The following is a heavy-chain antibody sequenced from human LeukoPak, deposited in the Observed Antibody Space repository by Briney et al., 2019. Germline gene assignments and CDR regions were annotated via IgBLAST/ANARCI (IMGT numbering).Heavy chain of an antibody. V-gene: IGHV3-53*01. CDR1: GFTFSNSY. Sequence: GGSLRLSCAASGFTFSNSYMSWVRQAPGKGLEWVSLIYPSGNISYADPVKGRFTISRDNSKNTLFLQMNSLRAEDTAIYYCARTFVSGDGYKVGYFDYWGQGTLVTVSS. D-gene: IGHD5-24*01. CDR3: ARTFVSGDGYKVGYFDY. CDR2: IYPSGNI. J-gene: IGHJ4*02.